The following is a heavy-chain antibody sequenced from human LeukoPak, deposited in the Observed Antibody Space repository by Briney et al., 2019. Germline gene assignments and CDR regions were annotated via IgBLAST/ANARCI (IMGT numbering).Heavy chain of an antibody. Sequence: GGSLRLSCAASGFTFSSYAMHWVRQAPGKGLEWVAVISYDGSNKYYADSVKGRFTISRDNSKNTLYLQMNSLRAEDTAVYYCARVYYDFWSGYSPYGYWGQGTLVTASS. CDR2: ISYDGSNK. CDR3: ARVYYDFWSGYSPYGY. V-gene: IGHV3-30-3*01. CDR1: GFTFSSYA. D-gene: IGHD3-3*01. J-gene: IGHJ4*02.